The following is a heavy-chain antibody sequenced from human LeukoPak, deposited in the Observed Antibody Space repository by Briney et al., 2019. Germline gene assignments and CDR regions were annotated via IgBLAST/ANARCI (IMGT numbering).Heavy chain of an antibody. D-gene: IGHD3-22*01. J-gene: IGHJ1*01. CDR1: GFTVSSNY. CDR3: AKTPGLFRPPEYLQH. Sequence: GGSLRLSCAASGFTVSSNYMSWVRQAPGKGLEWVSVIYSGGSTYYADSVKGRFTISRDNSKNTLYLQMNSLRAEDTAVYYCAKTPGLFRPPEYLQHWGQGTLVTVSS. CDR2: IYSGGST. V-gene: IGHV3-53*01.